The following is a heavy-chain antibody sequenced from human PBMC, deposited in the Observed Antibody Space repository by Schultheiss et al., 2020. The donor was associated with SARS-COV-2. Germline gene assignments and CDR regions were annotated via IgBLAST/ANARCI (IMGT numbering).Heavy chain of an antibody. Sequence: GGSLRLSCAASGFNSDTHSIHWVRQAPGWGLEWVSAISGSGGTTYYADSVKGLFTISRDNSKNTLYLQMNSLRAEDTAVYYCARDPGTTSTWFDPWGQGTLVTVSS. CDR2: ISGSGGTT. V-gene: IGHV3-23*01. CDR1: GFNSDTHS. CDR3: ARDPGTTSTWFDP. J-gene: IGHJ5*02. D-gene: IGHD1-7*01.